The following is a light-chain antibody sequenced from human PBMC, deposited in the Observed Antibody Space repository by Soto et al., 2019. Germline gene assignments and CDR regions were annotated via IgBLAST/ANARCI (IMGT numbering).Light chain of an antibody. CDR1: QTIDVY. J-gene: IGKJ1*01. CDR2: AAS. V-gene: IGKV1-39*01. Sequence: DIQLTQSPSSLSASVGDRVSITCRASQTIDVYLNWYLQKPGRAPQLLIYAASKLQGGVPSRFSGSASGTDFTLIISSLQPDDYGTYFCQQSYMTPRTFGQGTKVEI. CDR3: QQSYMTPRT.